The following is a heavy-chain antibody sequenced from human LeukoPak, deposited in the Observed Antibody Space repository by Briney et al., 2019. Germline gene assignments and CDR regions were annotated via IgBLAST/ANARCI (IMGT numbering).Heavy chain of an antibody. CDR2: IYHSGST. V-gene: IGHV4-59*01. J-gene: IGHJ4*02. CDR3: ARGKSGYYYYFDY. D-gene: IGHD3-22*01. Sequence: SETLSLTCTVSGGSISSYYWSWIRQPPGKGLEWIGYIYHSGSTNYNPSLKSRVTLSTDTSKNQITLKLNSVTAADTAVYYCARGKSGYYYYFDYWGQGTLVTVSS. CDR1: GGSISSYY.